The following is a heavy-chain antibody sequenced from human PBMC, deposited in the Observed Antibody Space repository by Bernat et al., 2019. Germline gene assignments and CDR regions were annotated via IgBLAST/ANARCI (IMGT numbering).Heavy chain of an antibody. CDR1: GFTFSTYA. D-gene: IGHD5-12*01. CDR3: GRDKDGGYAFDY. J-gene: IGHJ4*02. CDR2: LLGNGAHP. V-gene: IGHV3-64*01. Sequence: EVELVESGGGLVQPGGSLRLSCTASGFTFSTYAMHWVRQTPGKGLEYVSSLLGNGAHPQYANSVKGRFTISRDNSKNTLYLQMGSLRPEDTAMYYCGRDKDGGYAFDYWGQGTLVTVSS.